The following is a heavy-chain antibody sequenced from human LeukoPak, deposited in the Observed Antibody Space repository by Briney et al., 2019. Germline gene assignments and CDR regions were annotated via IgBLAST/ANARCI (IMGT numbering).Heavy chain of an antibody. Sequence: SETLSLTCTVSGGSISNYYWSWIRQPPGKGLECIGYFYYSGSTNYNPSLKSRVTISVDTSESQFSLKLTSVTAADTAVYYCAREFDSGPLGWFDPWGQGTLVTVSS. CDR3: AREFDSGPLGWFDP. D-gene: IGHD5-12*01. CDR2: FYYSGST. J-gene: IGHJ5*02. V-gene: IGHV4-59*12. CDR1: GGSISNYY.